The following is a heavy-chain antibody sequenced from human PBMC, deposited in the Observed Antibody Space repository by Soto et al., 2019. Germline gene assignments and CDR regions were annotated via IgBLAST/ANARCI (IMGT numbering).Heavy chain of an antibody. D-gene: IGHD6-6*01. V-gene: IGHV1-46*01. J-gene: IGHJ4*02. CDR2: INPSGGST. Sequence: ASVKVSCKASGYTFTSYYMHWVRQAPGQGLKWMGIINPSGGSTSYAQKFQGRVTMTRDTSTSTVYMELSSLRSEDTAVYYCAISSIAARSDLDYWGQGTLVTVSS. CDR1: GYTFTSYY. CDR3: AISSIAARSDLDY.